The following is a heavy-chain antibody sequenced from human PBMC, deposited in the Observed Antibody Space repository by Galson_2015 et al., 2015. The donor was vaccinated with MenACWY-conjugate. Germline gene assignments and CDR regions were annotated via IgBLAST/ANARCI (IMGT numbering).Heavy chain of an antibody. V-gene: IGHV5-51*01. CDR2: IYPGDSDT. J-gene: IGHJ4*02. D-gene: IGHD4-23*01. CDR1: GYWFTTYW. Sequence: QSGAEVKKPGESLKISCKGSGYWFTTYWIGWVRQMPRKGLEWMGTIYPGDSDTRYSPPFQGQVTMSADKSISTAYLQWSSLKASDTAMYYCARTGNSEADYWGQGTLVTVSS. CDR3: ARTGNSEADY.